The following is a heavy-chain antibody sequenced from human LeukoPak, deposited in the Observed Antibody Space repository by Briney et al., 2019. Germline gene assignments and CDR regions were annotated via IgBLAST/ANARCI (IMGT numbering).Heavy chain of an antibody. J-gene: IGHJ5*02. CDR2: ISGSGDST. D-gene: IGHD2-15*01. CDR3: AKDRLGYCSGGSCYLNWFDP. Sequence: GGSLRLSCAASGFTFSSYAMSWVRQAPGKGLEWVSVISGSGDSTYYADSVKGRFPISRDNSKNTLYLQMNSLRVEDTAVYYCAKDRLGYCSGGSCYLNWFDPWGQGTLVTVSS. V-gene: IGHV3-23*01. CDR1: GFTFSSYA.